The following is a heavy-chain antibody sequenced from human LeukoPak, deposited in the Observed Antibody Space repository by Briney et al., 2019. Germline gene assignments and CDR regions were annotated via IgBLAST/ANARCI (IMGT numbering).Heavy chain of an antibody. V-gene: IGHV3-7*05. CDR1: GFMFRSYW. D-gene: IGHD6-19*01. CDR2: IKQDGSEK. J-gene: IGHJ4*02. Sequence: PGGSLRLSCAASGFMFRSYWMTWVRQAPGKGLEWVANIKQDGSEKNYLDSVRGRFTISRDDARNSLYLQMNSLRVEDTAVYYCAREIALAGLNDYWGQGTLVTVSS. CDR3: AREIALAGLNDY.